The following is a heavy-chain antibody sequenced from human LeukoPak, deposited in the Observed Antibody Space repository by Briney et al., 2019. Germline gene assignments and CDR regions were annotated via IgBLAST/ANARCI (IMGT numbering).Heavy chain of an antibody. D-gene: IGHD6-19*01. V-gene: IGHV3-23*01. CDR2: ISGSDGST. J-gene: IGHJ6*03. Sequence: GGSLRLSCAASGFTFSSYAMSWVRQAPGKGLEWVSGISGSDGSTNYADSVKGRFTISRENSKNTLYLQMNSLRAEDTAVYYCAKGRARGSGWYQYYYYYMDVWGKGTTVTVSS. CDR1: GFTFSSYA. CDR3: AKGRARGSGWYQYYYYYMDV.